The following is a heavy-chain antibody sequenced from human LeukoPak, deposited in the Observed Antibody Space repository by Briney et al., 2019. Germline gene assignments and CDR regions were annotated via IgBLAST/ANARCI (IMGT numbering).Heavy chain of an antibody. CDR2: IHHSGST. CDR1: GYSISSGYY. Sequence: SETLSLTCTVSGYSISSGYYWGWVRQSPEKGLEWIGCIHHSGSTYYDNPSLKSRVTILVDTSKNQFSLKMSSVTAADTAVYYCTRGDPAALDYWGQGTRVTVSS. V-gene: IGHV4-38-2*02. CDR3: TRGDPAALDY. D-gene: IGHD2-2*01. J-gene: IGHJ4*02.